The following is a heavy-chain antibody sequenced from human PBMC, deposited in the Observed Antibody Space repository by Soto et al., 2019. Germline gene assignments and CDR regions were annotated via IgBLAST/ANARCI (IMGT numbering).Heavy chain of an antibody. J-gene: IGHJ4*02. V-gene: IGHV4-39*07. D-gene: IGHD1-1*01. Sequence: QLQLQESGPGLVKPSETLSLTCTVSGGSISSSSYYWGWIRQPPGKGLEWIGSIYHSGSTNYNPSLKSRVTISVDRSKNQFSLKLNSVTAADTAVYYCARESGPEDWNQRAPDFWGQGTLVTVSS. CDR3: ARESGPEDWNQRAPDF. CDR1: GGSISSSSYY. CDR2: IYHSGST.